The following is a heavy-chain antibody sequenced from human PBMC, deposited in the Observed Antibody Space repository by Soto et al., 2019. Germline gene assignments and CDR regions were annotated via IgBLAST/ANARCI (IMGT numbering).Heavy chain of an antibody. Sequence: GGSLRLSCAASGFTFSSYSMNWVRQAPGKGLEWVSSISSSSSYIYYADSVKGRFTISRDNAKNSLYLQMNSLRAEDTAVYYCASLNCSSTSCYHYYYYGMDVWGQGTTVTVSS. J-gene: IGHJ6*02. CDR3: ASLNCSSTSCYHYYYYGMDV. CDR1: GFTFSSYS. V-gene: IGHV3-21*01. D-gene: IGHD2-2*01. CDR2: ISSSSSYI.